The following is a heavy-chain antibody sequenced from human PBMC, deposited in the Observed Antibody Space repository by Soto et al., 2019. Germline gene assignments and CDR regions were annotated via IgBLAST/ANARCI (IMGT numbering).Heavy chain of an antibody. Sequence: SVKVSCKASGYTFTSYAMHWVRQAPGQRLEWMGWINAGNGNTKYSQKFQGRVTITRDTSASTAYMELSSLRSEDTAVYYCARGSGWYFGWFDPWGQGTLVTSPQ. CDR1: GYTFTSYA. J-gene: IGHJ5*02. CDR3: ARGSGWYFGWFDP. D-gene: IGHD6-19*01. V-gene: IGHV1-3*01. CDR2: INAGNGNT.